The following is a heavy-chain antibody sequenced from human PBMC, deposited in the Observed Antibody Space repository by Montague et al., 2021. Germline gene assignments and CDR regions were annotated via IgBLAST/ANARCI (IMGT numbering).Heavy chain of an antibody. D-gene: IGHD1-14*01. Sequence: SETLSLTCAVYGGSFSGYYWTWIRQPPGKGLEWIGEINHSGSTNDNPSLKSRLTISVDTSTNQFSLNLSSVTAADTAVYYCARAGAEWAAFDIWGQGTMVTVSS. J-gene: IGHJ3*02. V-gene: IGHV4-34*01. CDR2: INHSGST. CDR3: ARAGAEWAAFDI. CDR1: GGSFSGYY.